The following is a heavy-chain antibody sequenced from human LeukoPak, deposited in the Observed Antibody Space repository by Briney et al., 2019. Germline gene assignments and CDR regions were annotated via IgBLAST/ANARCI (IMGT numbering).Heavy chain of an antibody. D-gene: IGHD6-13*01. V-gene: IGHV1-46*01. CDR2: INPSGGTT. CDR1: GYIFTGYC. Sequence: ASVKVSCKASGYIFTGYCMHWVRQAPGQGLEWMGIINPSGGTTSYAQKFQGRVTMTRDTSTSTVYMELTSLRSEDTAVYSCARDQSVRLLQTSSTYFKHVFAIWGQGSMVTVSS. CDR3: ARDQSVRLLQTSSTYFKHVFAI. J-gene: IGHJ3*02.